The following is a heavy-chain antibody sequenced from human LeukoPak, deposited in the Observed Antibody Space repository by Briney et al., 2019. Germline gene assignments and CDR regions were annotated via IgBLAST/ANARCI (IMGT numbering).Heavy chain of an antibody. CDR1: GGSVTSTNW. CDR3: AREGGFYRPLDY. J-gene: IGHJ4*02. D-gene: IGHD3-3*01. CDR2: VHLDGRT. V-gene: IGHV4-4*02. Sequence: SETLSLTCDVSGGSVTSTNWWTWVRQPPGKGLEWIGEVHLDGRTNYNPSLKSRFITSEDLPENHISLKLTSVTAADTAVYYCAREGGFYRPLDYSGQGTLVTVSS.